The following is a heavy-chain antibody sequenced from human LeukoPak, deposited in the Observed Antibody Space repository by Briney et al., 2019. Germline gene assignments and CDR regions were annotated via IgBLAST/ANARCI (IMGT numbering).Heavy chain of an antibody. V-gene: IGHV3-21*01. Sequence: GGSLRFSCAASRFTFSSYSMNWVRQAPGKGLEWVSSISSSSSYIYYADSVKGRFTISRDNAKNSLYLQMNSLRAEDTAVYYCARDHDSSSWYTPDYWGQGTLVTVSS. J-gene: IGHJ4*02. CDR2: ISSSSSYI. CDR1: RFTFSSYS. CDR3: ARDHDSSSWYTPDY. D-gene: IGHD6-13*01.